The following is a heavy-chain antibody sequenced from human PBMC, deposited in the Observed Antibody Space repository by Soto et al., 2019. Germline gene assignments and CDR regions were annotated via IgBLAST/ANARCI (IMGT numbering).Heavy chain of an antibody. CDR2: ISYDGSNK. D-gene: IGHD6-19*01. Sequence: QVQLVESGGGVVQPGRSLRLSCAASGFTFSSYAMHWVRQAPGKGLEWVAVISYDGSNKYYADSVKGRFTISRDNSKNPLYLQMNSLRAEDTAVYYWARGGETIAVAHDYWGQGTLVTVSS. V-gene: IGHV3-30-3*01. J-gene: IGHJ4*02. CDR3: ARGGETIAVAHDY. CDR1: GFTFSSYA.